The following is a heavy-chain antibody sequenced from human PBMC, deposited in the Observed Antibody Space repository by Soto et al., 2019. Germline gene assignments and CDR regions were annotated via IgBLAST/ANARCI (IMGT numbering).Heavy chain of an antibody. J-gene: IGHJ6*02. CDR2: IYPGDSDT. V-gene: IGHV5-51*01. CDR1: GYKVSTWHNFTSYW. CDR3: ARLGFNYDFLSGYYNVHHYYGIDV. Sequence: GESLKISCMGSGYKVSTWHNFTSYWIAWVRQMPGEGLEWMGIIYPGDSDTRYSPSFQGQVTISADKSINSVYLQWSSLKASDTATYYCARLGFNYDFLSGYYNVHHYYGIDVSGQATTVTVSS. D-gene: IGHD3-3*01.